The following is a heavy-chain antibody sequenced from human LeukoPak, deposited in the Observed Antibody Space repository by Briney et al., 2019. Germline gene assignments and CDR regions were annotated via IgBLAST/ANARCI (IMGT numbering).Heavy chain of an antibody. CDR2: INHSGST. D-gene: IGHD6-6*01. CDR3: ARGGVELVRFIKGAYWFDP. CDR1: GDSFRSYY. Sequence: ASETLSLTCAFYGDSFRSYYWAWVRQPPGKGLEWIGEINHSGSTNYNPSLKSRVTISVDTSKNQFSLKLSSVTAADTAVYYCARGGVELVRFIKGAYWFDPWGQGTLVTVSS. J-gene: IGHJ5*02. V-gene: IGHV4-34*01.